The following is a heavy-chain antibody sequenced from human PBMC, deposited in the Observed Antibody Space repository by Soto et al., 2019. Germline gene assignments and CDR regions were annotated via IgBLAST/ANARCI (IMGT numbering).Heavy chain of an antibody. CDR2: IYPGDSDT. V-gene: IGHV1-46*01. J-gene: IGHJ6*02. Sequence: ASVKVSCKASGYTFTSYYMHWVRQAPGQGLEWMGIIYPGDSDTRYSPSFQGQVTISRDNSKNTLYLQMNSLRAEDTAVYFCAKESNILGDLDYYYYGMDVWGQGTPVTVSS. CDR1: GYTFTSYY. D-gene: IGHD3-10*01. CDR3: AKESNILGDLDYYYYGMDV.